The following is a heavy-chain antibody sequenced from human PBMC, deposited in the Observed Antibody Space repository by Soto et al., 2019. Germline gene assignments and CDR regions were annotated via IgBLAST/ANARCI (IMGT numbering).Heavy chain of an antibody. CDR3: AKAHDY. CDR2: ISYDGSNK. J-gene: IGHJ4*02. V-gene: IGHV3-30*18. Sequence: GGSLRLSCAASGFTFSTYGMHWVRQAPGKGLEWVAVISYDGSNKYYADSAKGRFTISRDNSKNTLYLQMNSLRAEDTAVYYCAKAHDYWGQGTLVTVSS. CDR1: GFTFSTYG.